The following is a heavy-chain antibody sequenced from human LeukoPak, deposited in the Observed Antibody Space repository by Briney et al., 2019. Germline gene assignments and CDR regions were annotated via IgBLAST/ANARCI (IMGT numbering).Heavy chain of an antibody. J-gene: IGHJ3*02. CDR2: ISSSSSYI. CDR1: GFTFSSYS. V-gene: IGHV3-21*01. CDR3: ARQAPAGAFDI. Sequence: GGSLRLSCAASGFTFSSYSMNWVRQAPGKGLEWVSSISSSSSYIYYADSVKGRFTISRDNAKNSLYLQMSSLRAEDTAVYYCARQAPAGAFDIWGQGTMVTVSS.